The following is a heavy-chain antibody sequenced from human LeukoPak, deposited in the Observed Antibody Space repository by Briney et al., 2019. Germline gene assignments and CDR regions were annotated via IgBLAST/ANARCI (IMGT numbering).Heavy chain of an antibody. CDR3: AKTDSFGVSYYYTDV. Sequence: KTGGSLRLSCAASGFTFSSYAMSWVRQAPGKGLEWVSTISGSGGDTYYADSVKGRFTISRDNSKTTLYLQVNSLRAEATAVYYCAKTDSFGVSYYYTDVWGKGTTVTVSS. V-gene: IGHV3-23*01. J-gene: IGHJ6*03. CDR2: ISGSGGDT. D-gene: IGHD3-3*01. CDR1: GFTFSSYA.